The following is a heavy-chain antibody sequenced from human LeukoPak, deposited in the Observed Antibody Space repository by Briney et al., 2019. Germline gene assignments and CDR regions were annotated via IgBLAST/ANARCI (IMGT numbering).Heavy chain of an antibody. CDR1: GFTFSSYA. CDR3: AKASYYDFWSGSYGASTPSREFDY. D-gene: IGHD3-3*01. V-gene: IGHV3-23*01. CDR2: ISGSGGST. Sequence: GGSLRLSCAASGFTFSSYAMSWVRQAPGKGLEWVSAISGSGGSTYYADSVKGRFTISRDNSKNTLYLQMNSLRAEDTAVYYCAKASYYDFWSGSYGASTPSREFDYWGQGTLVTVSS. J-gene: IGHJ4*02.